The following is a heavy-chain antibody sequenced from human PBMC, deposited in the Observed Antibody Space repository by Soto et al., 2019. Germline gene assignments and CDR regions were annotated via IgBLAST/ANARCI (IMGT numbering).Heavy chain of an antibody. V-gene: IGHV3-30-3*01. D-gene: IGHD4-4*01. CDR2: ISYDGSNK. CDR3: ARAGTVNSLSEDYYYGMDV. J-gene: IGHJ6*02. CDR1: GFTFSSYA. Sequence: GGSLRLSCAASGFTFSSYAMHWVRQAPGKGLEWVAVISYDGSNKYYADSVKGRFTISRDNSKNTLYLQMNSLRAEDTAVYYCARAGTVNSLSEDYYYGMDVWGQGTTVTVSS.